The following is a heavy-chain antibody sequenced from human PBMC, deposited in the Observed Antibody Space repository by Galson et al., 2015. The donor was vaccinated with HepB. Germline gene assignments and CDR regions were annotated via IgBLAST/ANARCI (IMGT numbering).Heavy chain of an antibody. D-gene: IGHD3-3*01. CDR1: GGSFSGYY. CDR3: ARGRRIFGVVIIRGVYGMDV. J-gene: IGHJ6*02. CDR2: INHSGST. Sequence: ETLSLTCAVYGGSFSGYYWSWIRQPPGKGLEWIGEINHSGSTNYNPSLKSRVTISVDTSKNQFSLKLSSVTAADTAVYYCARGRRIFGVVIIRGVYGMDVWGQGTTVTVSS. V-gene: IGHV4-34*01.